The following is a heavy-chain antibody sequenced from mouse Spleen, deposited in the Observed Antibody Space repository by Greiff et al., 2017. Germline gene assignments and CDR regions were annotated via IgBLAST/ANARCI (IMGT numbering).Heavy chain of an antibody. D-gene: IGHD2-10*02. J-gene: IGHJ3*01. CDR1: GFTFSDFY. CDR2: SRNKANDYTT. V-gene: IGHV7-1*01. CDR3: ARDGGYGNYGSWFAY. Sequence: EVMLVESGGGLVQSGRSLRLSCATSGFTFSDFYMEWVRQAPGKGLEWIAASRNKANDYTTEYSASVKGRFIVSRDTSQSILYLQMNALRAEDTAIYYCARDGGYGNYGSWFAYWGQGTLVTVSA.